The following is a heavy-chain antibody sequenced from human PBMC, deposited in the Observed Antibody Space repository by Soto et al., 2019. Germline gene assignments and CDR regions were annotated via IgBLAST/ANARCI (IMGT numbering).Heavy chain of an antibody. CDR1: GFTVSTNF. J-gene: IGHJ6*02. CDR2: IYSGGST. CDR3: ARAKMQLWPNYYDDGLDV. D-gene: IGHD5-18*01. V-gene: IGHV3-66*01. Sequence: PGGSLRLYCAASGFTVSTNFMTWVRQAPGKGLEWVSVIYSGGSTFYADSVKGRFTITRDNSENTLYFQMNSLRAEDTAVYYCARAKMQLWPNYYDDGLDVWGQGTTVTVSS.